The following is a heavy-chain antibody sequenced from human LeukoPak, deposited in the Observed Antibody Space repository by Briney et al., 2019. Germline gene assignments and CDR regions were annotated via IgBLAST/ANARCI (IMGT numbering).Heavy chain of an antibody. D-gene: IGHD6-6*01. J-gene: IGHJ6*03. V-gene: IGHV3-30*02. CDR3: AKKSSNYYYYYMDV. CDR1: GFTFSSYG. Sequence: GGSLRLSCAASGFTFSSYGMHWVRQAPGKGLEWVAFIRYDGSNKYYADSVKGGFTISRDNSKNTLYLQMNSLRAEDTAVYYCAKKSSNYYYYYMDVWGKGTTVTISS. CDR2: IRYDGSNK.